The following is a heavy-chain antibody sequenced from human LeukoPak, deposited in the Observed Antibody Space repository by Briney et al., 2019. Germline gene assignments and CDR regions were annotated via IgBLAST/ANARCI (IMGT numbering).Heavy chain of an antibody. J-gene: IGHJ4*02. CDR1: GFTFSDYE. Sequence: GGSLRLSCEASGFTFSDYEMNWVRQAPGKGLEWVSDMSSSGNVKYYADSVKGRFTISRDNAKNSWYLQMNSLRAEDTAVYYCASNTYGDYVSFDYWGQGTLVIVSS. CDR3: ASNTYGDYVSFDY. D-gene: IGHD4-17*01. V-gene: IGHV3-48*03. CDR2: MSSSGNVK.